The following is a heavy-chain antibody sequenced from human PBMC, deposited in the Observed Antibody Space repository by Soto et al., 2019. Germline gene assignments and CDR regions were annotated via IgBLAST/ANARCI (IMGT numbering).Heavy chain of an antibody. CDR1: GGSVSSGSYY. D-gene: IGHD1-1*01. V-gene: IGHV4-61*01. Sequence: ETLSLTCTVSGGSVSSGSYYWSWIRQPPGKGLEWIGYIYYSGSTNYNPSLKSRVTISVDTSKNQFSLKLSSVTAADTAVYYCARARGWNDGERYYYYGMDVWGQGTTVTVSS. CDR3: ARARGWNDGERYYYYGMDV. J-gene: IGHJ6*02. CDR2: IYYSGST.